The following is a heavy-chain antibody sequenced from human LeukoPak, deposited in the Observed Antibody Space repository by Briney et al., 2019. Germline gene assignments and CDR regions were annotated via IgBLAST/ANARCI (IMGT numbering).Heavy chain of an antibody. J-gene: IGHJ4*02. CDR1: AGSIGTNY. Sequence: PSETLSLTWSVSAGSIGTNYWSWIRQVPGKGLEWIGYSSYSGSSNYNPSLKSRVTISVDTSKTQFSLYLNSVTAADTAVYYCARSDTHHIHSSSWHFDYWGQGTLVTVSS. D-gene: IGHD6-13*01. V-gene: IGHV4-59*01. CDR2: SSYSGSS. CDR3: ARSDTHHIHSSSWHFDY.